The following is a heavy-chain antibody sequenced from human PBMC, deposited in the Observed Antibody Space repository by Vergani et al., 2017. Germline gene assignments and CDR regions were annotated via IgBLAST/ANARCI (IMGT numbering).Heavy chain of an antibody. Sequence: QVQLVQSGAEVKKPGSSVKVSCKASGGTFSSYAISWVRQAPGQGLEWMGRIIPIFGTANYAQKFQGRVTITADESTSTAYMELSSLRSEDTAVYYCATGALDYIAVAGTGGYVDYWGQGTLVTVAS. CDR2: IIPIFGTA. V-gene: IGHV1-69*18. CDR1: GGTFSSYA. J-gene: IGHJ4*02. D-gene: IGHD6-19*01. CDR3: ATGALDYIAVAGTGGYVDY.